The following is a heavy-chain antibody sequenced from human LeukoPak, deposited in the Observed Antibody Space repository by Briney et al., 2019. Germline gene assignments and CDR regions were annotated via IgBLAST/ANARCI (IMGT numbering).Heavy chain of an antibody. CDR2: IGNTGVYT. J-gene: IGHJ4*02. CDR3: AKDPFMITFGGVIVFGY. Sequence: PGGSLRLSCAASGFTFTTYALSWVRQAPGKGLEWVSTIGNTGVYTYYSASVKGRFTISRDNSKNTLYLQMNSLRAEDTAVYYCAKDPFMITFGGVIVFGYWGQGTLVTVSS. V-gene: IGHV3-23*01. D-gene: IGHD3-16*02. CDR1: GFTFTTYA.